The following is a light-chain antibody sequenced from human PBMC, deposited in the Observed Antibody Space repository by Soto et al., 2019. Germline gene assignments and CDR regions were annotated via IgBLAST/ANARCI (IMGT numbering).Light chain of an antibody. J-gene: IGKJ4*01. CDR1: QGISNY. Sequence: DIQMTQSPSSLSASVGDRVTITCQASQGISNYLNWYQQKPGKAPKLLIYDASNLQTGVPSRFSGSGSGTDFTFTISTLQPEDIATYYCQYNDKTPLTLGGGTKVEIK. CDR2: DAS. CDR3: QYNDKTPLT. V-gene: IGKV1-33*01.